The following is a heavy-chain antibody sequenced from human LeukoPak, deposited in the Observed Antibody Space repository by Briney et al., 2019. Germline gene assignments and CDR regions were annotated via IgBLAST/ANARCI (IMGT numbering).Heavy chain of an antibody. CDR2: ISGSGGST. D-gene: IGHD2-21*02. V-gene: IGHV3-23*01. CDR1: GFTFSSYA. CDR3: AKDLKYCGGDCYGDAFDI. Sequence: PGGSLGLSCAASGFTFSSYAMSWVRQAPGKGLEWVSAISGSGGSTYYADSVKGRFTISRDNSKNTLYLQMNSLRAEDTAVYYCAKDLKYCGGDCYGDAFDIWGQGTMVTVSS. J-gene: IGHJ3*02.